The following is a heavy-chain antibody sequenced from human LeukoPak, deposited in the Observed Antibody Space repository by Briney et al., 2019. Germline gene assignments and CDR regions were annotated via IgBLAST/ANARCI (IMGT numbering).Heavy chain of an antibody. Sequence: SETLSLTCGVSGVSVSSTNWWTWIRQPPGKGLEWIGEVHLDGRTNFNPSLKSRLTMPVDLSENHVSLKLTSVTAADTAVYYCAREGGFYRPLDYSGQGTLVTVSS. V-gene: IGHV4-4*02. J-gene: IGHJ4*02. CDR2: VHLDGRT. CDR1: GVSVSSTNW. D-gene: IGHD6-25*01. CDR3: AREGGFYRPLDY.